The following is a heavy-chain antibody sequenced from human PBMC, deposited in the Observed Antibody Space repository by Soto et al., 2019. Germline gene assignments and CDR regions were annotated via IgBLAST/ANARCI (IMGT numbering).Heavy chain of an antibody. CDR2: ISYDGSNK. V-gene: IGHV3-30*18. CDR1: GFTFSSYG. CDR3: AKDMYYYDSSGYPIPHFDY. J-gene: IGHJ4*02. Sequence: GGSLRLSCAASGFTFSSYGMHWVRQAPGKGLEWVAVISYDGSNKYYAESVKGQFTISRDNSKNTLYMQMNRLRAEDKDVYYCAKDMYYYDSSGYPIPHFDYWGQGT. D-gene: IGHD3-22*01.